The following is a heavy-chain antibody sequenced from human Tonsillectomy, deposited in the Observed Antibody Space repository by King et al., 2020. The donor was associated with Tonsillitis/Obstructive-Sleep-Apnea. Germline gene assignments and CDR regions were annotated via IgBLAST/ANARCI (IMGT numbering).Heavy chain of an antibody. J-gene: IGHJ4*02. CDR3: ARDGRGYSYGFDS. CDR1: GGSISSYY. CDR2: IYSSGST. V-gene: IGHV4-59*01. Sequence: PLQESGPGLVKPSETLSLTCNVSGGSISSYYWSWLRQPPGKGLEWIGYIYSSGSTSYNPSLKNRVTISVDTSKNQFSLKLSSVTAADTAVYYCARDGRGYSYGFDSWGQGILVTVSS. D-gene: IGHD5-18*01.